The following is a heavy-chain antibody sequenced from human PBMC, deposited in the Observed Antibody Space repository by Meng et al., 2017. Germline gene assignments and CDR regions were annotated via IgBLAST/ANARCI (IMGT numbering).Heavy chain of an antibody. D-gene: IGHD3-10*01. CDR3: ARGSNLVRGVPGWFDP. CDR2: INHSGST. V-gene: IGHV4-34*01. J-gene: IGHJ5*02. CDR1: GGSFSGYY. Sequence: SETLSLTCAVYGGSFSGYYWSWIRQPPGKGLEWIGEINHSGSTNYNPSLKSRVTISVDTSKNQFSLKLSSVTAADTAVYYCARGSNLVRGVPGWFDPWGQGTLVTVSS.